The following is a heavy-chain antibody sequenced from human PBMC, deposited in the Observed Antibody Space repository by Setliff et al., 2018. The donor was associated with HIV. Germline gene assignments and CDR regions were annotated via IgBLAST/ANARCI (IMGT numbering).Heavy chain of an antibody. CDR3: TRSNWGSTPDFDY. Sequence: GGSLRLSCAVSGFTFEDYGMSWVRQAPGKGLEWVSGINWNGGSTGYVDSVKGRFTISRDNAKNSVYLQMNSLKTEDTAVYYCTRSNWGSTPDFDYWGQGTMVTVSS. V-gene: IGHV3-20*04. J-gene: IGHJ4*02. D-gene: IGHD7-27*01. CDR2: INWNGGST. CDR1: GFTFEDYG.